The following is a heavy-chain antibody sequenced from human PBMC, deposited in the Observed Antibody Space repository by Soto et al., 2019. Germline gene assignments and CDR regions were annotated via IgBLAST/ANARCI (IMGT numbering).Heavy chain of an antibody. D-gene: IGHD2-21*02. CDR1: GFTFSGSA. V-gene: IGHV3-73*02. CDR2: IRSKANNYAT. J-gene: IGHJ2*01. Sequence: EVQLVESGGGLVQPGGSLKLSCAASGFTFSGSAVHWVRQASGKGLEWVGRIRSKANNYATVYAASVKGRFTISRDDSKNTAYLQMNSLKTEDTAVYYSTRHAVQYCGGDCYLLPYFDLWGRGTLVTVSS. CDR3: TRHAVQYCGGDCYLLPYFDL.